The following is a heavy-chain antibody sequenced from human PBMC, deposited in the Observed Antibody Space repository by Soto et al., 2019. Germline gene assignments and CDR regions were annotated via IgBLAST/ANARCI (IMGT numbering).Heavy chain of an antibody. V-gene: IGHV1-69*06. CDR3: ARDGYSEPEIAYGMDV. Sequence: QVQLVQSGAEVKKPGSSVKVSCKASGGTFSSYAISWVRQAPGQGLEWRGGIIPIFGTANYAQKFQGRVTITADKSTSTAYMELSRLRSEDTAVYYCARDGYSEPEIAYGMDVWGQGTTVTVSS. CDR2: IIPIFGTA. D-gene: IGHD3-3*01. CDR1: GGTFSSYA. J-gene: IGHJ6*02.